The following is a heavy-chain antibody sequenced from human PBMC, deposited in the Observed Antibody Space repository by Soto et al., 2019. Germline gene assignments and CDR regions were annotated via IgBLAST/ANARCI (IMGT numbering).Heavy chain of an antibody. CDR1: GGSISSYY. CDR3: ASYRAGSAFDI. CDR2: IYYSGST. Sequence: QVQLQESGPGLVKPSETLSLTCTVSGGSISSYYWSWIRQPPGKGLEWIGYIYYSGSTNYNPSLKSRVTISVDTSKNQFSLKLSSVTAADTAVFYCASYRAGSAFDILGQGTMVTVSS. V-gene: IGHV4-59*01. J-gene: IGHJ3*02. D-gene: IGHD3-10*01.